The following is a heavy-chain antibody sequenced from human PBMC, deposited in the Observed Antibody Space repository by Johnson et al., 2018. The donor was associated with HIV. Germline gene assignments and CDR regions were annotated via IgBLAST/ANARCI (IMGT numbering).Heavy chain of an antibody. CDR3: ARDLLSRAFDI. CDR2: IKQDGSEK. Sequence: MQLVESGGGLVQPGGSLRLSCAASGFTFSSYWMSWVRQAPGKGLEWVANIKQDGSEKYYADSVKGRFTISRDNSKNTLYLQMNRLRAEDTAVYYCARDLLSRAFDIWGQGTMVTVSS. J-gene: IGHJ3*02. CDR1: GFTFSSYW. V-gene: IGHV3-7*01.